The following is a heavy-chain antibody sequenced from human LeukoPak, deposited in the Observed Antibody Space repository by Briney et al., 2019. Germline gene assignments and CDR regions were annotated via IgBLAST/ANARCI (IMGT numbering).Heavy chain of an antibody. Sequence: GGSLKLSCAASGFTFSSYAMHWVRQAPGKGLEWVAVISYDGSNKYYADSVKGRFTISRDNSKNTLYLQMNSLRAEDTAVYYCARDTHALRCHTIGDYWGQGTLVTVSS. V-gene: IGHV3-30*01. J-gene: IGHJ4*02. CDR1: GFTFSSYA. CDR3: ARDTHALRCHTIGDY. CDR2: ISYDGSNK. D-gene: IGHD2-2*02.